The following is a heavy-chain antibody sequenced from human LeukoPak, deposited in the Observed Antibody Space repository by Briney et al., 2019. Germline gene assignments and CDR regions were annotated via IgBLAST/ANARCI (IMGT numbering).Heavy chain of an antibody. CDR3: ARQVTTYVF. D-gene: IGHD4-17*01. CDR1: GFTFSSDS. V-gene: IGHV3-48*01. J-gene: IGHJ4*02. Sequence: GGSLRLSCAASGFTFSSDSMNRVRQAPGKGPEWVSYISSSYITYYADSVKGRFTISRDNAKNSLYLQMNSLRAEDTAVCYCARQVTTYVFWGQGTLVTVSS. CDR2: ISSSYIT.